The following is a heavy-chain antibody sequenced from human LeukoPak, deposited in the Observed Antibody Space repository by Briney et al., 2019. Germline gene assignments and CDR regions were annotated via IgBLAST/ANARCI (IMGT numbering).Heavy chain of an antibody. Sequence: RASVKVSCKASGYTFTSYDINWVRQATGQGLEWMGWMNPNSGNTGYAQKFQGKVTMTRNTSISTAYMELSSLRSEDTAVYYCARTEPYSYGFDYYGMDVWGQGTTVTVSS. J-gene: IGHJ6*02. V-gene: IGHV1-8*01. CDR2: MNPNSGNT. CDR1: GYTFTSYD. D-gene: IGHD5-18*01. CDR3: ARTEPYSYGFDYYGMDV.